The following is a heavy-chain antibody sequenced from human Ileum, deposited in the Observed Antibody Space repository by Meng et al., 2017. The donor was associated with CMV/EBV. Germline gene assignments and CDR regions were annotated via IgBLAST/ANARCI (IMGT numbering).Heavy chain of an antibody. CDR2: MNPNSGNT. CDR3: AKTTYYDILTGYYSSTDSSYNWFDP. CDR1: GYTFTSYD. J-gene: IGHJ5*02. D-gene: IGHD3-9*01. Sequence: ASVKVSCKASGYTFTSYDINWVRQATGQGLEWMGWMNPNSGNTGYAQKFQGRVTMTRNTSISTAYMELSSLRSEDTAVYYCAKTTYYDILTGYYSSTDSSYNWFDPWGQGTLVTVSS. V-gene: IGHV1-8*01.